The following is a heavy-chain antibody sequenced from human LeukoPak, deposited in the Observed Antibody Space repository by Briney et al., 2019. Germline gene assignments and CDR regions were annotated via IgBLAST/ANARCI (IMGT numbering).Heavy chain of an antibody. V-gene: IGHV1-46*01. J-gene: IGHJ4*02. CDR3: ARGTGGYSYGYNFDY. D-gene: IGHD5-18*01. CDR2: INPSGGST. CDR1: GYTFTSYY. Sequence: GASVKVSCKASGYTFTSYYMHWARQAPGQGLEWMGIINPSGGSTSYAQKFQGRVTMTRDTSTSTVYMELSSLRSEDTAVYYCARGTGGYSYGYNFDYWGQGTLVTVSS.